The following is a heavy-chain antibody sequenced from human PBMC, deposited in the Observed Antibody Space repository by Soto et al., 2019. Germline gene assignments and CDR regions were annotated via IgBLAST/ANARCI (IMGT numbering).Heavy chain of an antibody. V-gene: IGHV3-30*18. J-gene: IGHJ4*02. CDR1: GFTFSSYG. CDR3: AKEGPITNWYFDC. D-gene: IGHD1-1*01. Sequence: QVELVESRGGVVQPGRSLRLSCAASGFTFSSYGMHWVRQAPGKGLEWVTVISYDGNVAYYADSVKGRFTISRDNSKNTLYLQMNSLRTEDTAMYYCAKEGPITNWYFDCWGQGTRVTVSS. CDR2: ISYDGNVA.